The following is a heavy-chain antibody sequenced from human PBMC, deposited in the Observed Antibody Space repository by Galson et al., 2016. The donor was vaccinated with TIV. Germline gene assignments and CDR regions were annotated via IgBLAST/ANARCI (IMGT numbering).Heavy chain of an antibody. D-gene: IGHD2-8*02. CDR2: IKGDGSET. V-gene: IGHV3-7*03. CDR3: AKDGYWSFDS. Sequence: SLRLSCAASGFNFSAYWMNWVRQAPGEGLELVAKIKGDGSETDYVDSVKGRFIVSRDNAKNSVFLQMNSLRAEDTAVYYCAKDGYWSFDSWGQGTLVTVPS. CDR1: GFNFSAYW. J-gene: IGHJ4*02.